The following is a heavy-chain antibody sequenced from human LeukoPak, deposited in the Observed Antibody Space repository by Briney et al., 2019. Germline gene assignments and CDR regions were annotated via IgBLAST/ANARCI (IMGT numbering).Heavy chain of an antibody. Sequence: GGSLRLSCAASGFTFSDYYMSWIRQAPGKGLEWVSYISSSGSTIYYADSVKGRFTISRDNSKNTLYLQMNSLRAEDTAVYYCAKGHDFWSGYSNYFDCWGQGTLVTVSS. CDR2: ISSSGSTI. D-gene: IGHD3-3*01. CDR3: AKGHDFWSGYSNYFDC. V-gene: IGHV3-11*01. CDR1: GFTFSDYY. J-gene: IGHJ4*02.